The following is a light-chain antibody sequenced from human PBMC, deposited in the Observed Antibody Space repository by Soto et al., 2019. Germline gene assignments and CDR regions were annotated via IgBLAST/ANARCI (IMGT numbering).Light chain of an antibody. J-gene: IGKJ5*01. CDR1: QSLSGN. CDR2: GAS. CDR3: HQYNICPPIT. V-gene: IGKV3-15*01. Sequence: EILMTQSPATLSVSPGERATLSCRASQSLSGNLPWYQQKPGQAPRLHIYGASTRATGIPARFSGSGSGTDFTLTIISLQPEAFAVYCCHQYNICPPITFGHGNRLDIK.